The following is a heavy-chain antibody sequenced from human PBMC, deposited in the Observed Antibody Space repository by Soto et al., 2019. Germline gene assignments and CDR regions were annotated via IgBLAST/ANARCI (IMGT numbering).Heavy chain of an antibody. J-gene: IGHJ5*02. V-gene: IGHV1-69*02. Sequence: QVQLVQSGAEVKKPGSSVKVSCKASGGTFSSYTISWVRQAPGQGLEWMGRIIPILGIANYAQKFQGRVKITEEKYTSTAYKELSNLRSDDTAVYYCASLVSSVEIVATIPWCQGTLVTVSS. CDR3: ASLVSSVEIVATIP. D-gene: IGHD5-12*01. CDR2: IIPILGIA. CDR1: GGTFSSYT.